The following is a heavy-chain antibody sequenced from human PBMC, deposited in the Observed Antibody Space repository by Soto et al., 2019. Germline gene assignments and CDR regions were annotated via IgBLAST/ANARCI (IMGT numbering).Heavy chain of an antibody. CDR1: GFTFSTYA. J-gene: IGHJ3*01. Sequence: GGSLRLSCAASGFTFSTYAMSWVRQAPGKGLEWVSAISGSGSDTYHAESVKGRFTISRDNSISMLYLQMNSLRTEDTAVYYCAHPRGYGVFDAYDFWGQGARVT. CDR2: ISGSGSDT. CDR3: AHPRGYGVFDAYDF. V-gene: IGHV3-23*01. D-gene: IGHD4-17*01.